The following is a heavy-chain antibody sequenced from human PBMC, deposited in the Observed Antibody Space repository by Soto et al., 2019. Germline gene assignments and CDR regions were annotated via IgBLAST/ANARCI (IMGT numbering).Heavy chain of an antibody. CDR2: IYYSGST. V-gene: IGHV4-39*01. J-gene: IGHJ4*02. CDR1: RGSISSGTNY. D-gene: IGHD6-25*01. CDR3: ARHEAGWYFDS. Sequence: QLQLQESGPGLVKPSETLSLTCTVSRGSISSGTNYWAWIRQPPGKGLEWIANIYYSGSTFYNPSLKSRVTISLDTSKNQFSLKLRSVTAEDTAVDYCARHEAGWYFDSWGQGTLVTVSS.